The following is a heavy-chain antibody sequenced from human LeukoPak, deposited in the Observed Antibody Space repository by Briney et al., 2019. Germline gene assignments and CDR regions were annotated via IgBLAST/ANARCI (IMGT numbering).Heavy chain of an antibody. Sequence: PSETLSLTCTVSGGSISSSSYYWGWIRQPPGKGLEWIGSIYYSGSTYYNPSLKSRVTISVDTSKNQFSLKLSSVTAADTAVYYRASPWDIVVVPASAGDAFDIWGQGTMATVSS. J-gene: IGHJ3*02. CDR2: IYYSGST. V-gene: IGHV4-39*01. CDR1: GGSISSSSYY. CDR3: ASPWDIVVVPASAGDAFDI. D-gene: IGHD2-2*01.